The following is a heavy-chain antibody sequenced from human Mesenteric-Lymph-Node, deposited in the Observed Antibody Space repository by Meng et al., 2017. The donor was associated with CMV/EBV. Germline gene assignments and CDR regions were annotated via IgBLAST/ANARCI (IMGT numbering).Heavy chain of an antibody. CDR2: IWYDGRNE. CDR3: AKGTGGSYLDY. CDR1: GFTFSSYG. D-gene: IGHD1-26*01. J-gene: IGHJ4*02. Sequence: GESLKISCAASGFTFSSYGMHWVRQAPGKGLEWVAVIWYDGRNEDYADSVKGRFTISRDNSKNTLYLQMNSLRADDTAVYYCAKGTGGSYLDYWGQGTLVTVSS. V-gene: IGHV3-33*06.